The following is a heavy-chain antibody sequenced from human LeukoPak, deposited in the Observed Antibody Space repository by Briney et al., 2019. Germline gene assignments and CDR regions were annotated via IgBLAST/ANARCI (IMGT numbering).Heavy chain of an antibody. D-gene: IGHD4-23*01. Sequence: PGGSLRLSCAASGFTFSSYAMHWVRQAPGKGLEWVSAITATSLHIYYADSVKGRFTISRDNAKNSLYLQMNSLRVEDTALYYCARVRSVGGNPHAFNIWGQGTMVTVSS. V-gene: IGHV3-21*01. CDR2: ITATSLHI. J-gene: IGHJ3*02. CDR3: ARVRSVGGNPHAFNI. CDR1: GFTFSSYA.